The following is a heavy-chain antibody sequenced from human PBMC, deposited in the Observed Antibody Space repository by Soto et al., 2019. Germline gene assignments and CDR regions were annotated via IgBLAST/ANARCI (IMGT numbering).Heavy chain of an antibody. J-gene: IGHJ4*02. D-gene: IGHD3-22*01. CDR1: GGSISSGGYS. Sequence: QLQLQESGSGLVKPSQTLSLTCAVSGGSISSGGYSWSWIRQPPGKGLEWIGYIYHSGSTYYNPYLQSRVTISVDRSKNQFSLKLSSVTAADTAVYYCARAVSYDSSGYYLDYWGQGTLVTVSS. CDR3: ARAVSYDSSGYYLDY. V-gene: IGHV4-30-2*01. CDR2: IYHSGST.